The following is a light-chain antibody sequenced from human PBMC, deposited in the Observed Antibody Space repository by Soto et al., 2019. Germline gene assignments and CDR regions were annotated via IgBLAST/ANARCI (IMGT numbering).Light chain of an antibody. CDR2: TTS. CDR3: QQANSFPLT. Sequence: DIQVTQSPSSVSASVGDRVTITCRASQDINNWLAWYQQKPGKAPKLLIYTTSTLQSGVPSRFSGSGSGTDFPLTISSLQPEDFATYYCQQANSFPLTFGGGTKVEIK. V-gene: IGKV1D-12*01. CDR1: QDINNW. J-gene: IGKJ4*01.